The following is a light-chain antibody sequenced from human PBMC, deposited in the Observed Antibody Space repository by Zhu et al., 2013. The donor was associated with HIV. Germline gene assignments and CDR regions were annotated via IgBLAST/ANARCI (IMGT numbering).Light chain of an antibody. V-gene: IGKV1-39*01. CDR3: QQSYTTHT. Sequence: DIQMTQAPSSLSASVGDRVTITCQASQDIGKYLNWYQQKPGRAPKLLIYAASSLQSGVPSRFSGSGSGTDFTLTISSLQPEDFATYYCQQSYTTHTFGQGTKLEIK. J-gene: IGKJ2*01. CDR1: QDIGKY. CDR2: AAS.